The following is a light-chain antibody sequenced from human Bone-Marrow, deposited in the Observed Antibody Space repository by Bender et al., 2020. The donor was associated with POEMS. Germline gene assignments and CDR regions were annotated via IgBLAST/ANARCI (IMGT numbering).Light chain of an antibody. CDR1: SSNIGKHG. J-gene: IGLJ3*02. CDR2: YDD. CDR3: SAWDASLNGWV. V-gene: IGLV1-36*01. Sequence: QSVLTQPPSASETPGQRVTISCSGSSSNIGKHGVNWYQKLPGKAPKLLIYYDDLVESGVCDRLAGSKSGTSASLAISGLQSEDEADYYCSAWDASLNGWVFGGGTKLTVL.